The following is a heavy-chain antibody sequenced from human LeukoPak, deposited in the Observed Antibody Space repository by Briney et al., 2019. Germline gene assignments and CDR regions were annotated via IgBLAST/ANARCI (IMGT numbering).Heavy chain of an antibody. Sequence: GGSLRLSCAASGFTFSNYYMDWVRQAPGKGLVWVSRINSDGGSISYADSVKGRFTISRDNAKNTLYPQMNSLRAEDTAVYYCAREGIGYTFFTDWGQGTLVTVSS. CDR2: INSDGGSI. CDR3: AREGIGYTFFTD. J-gene: IGHJ4*02. D-gene: IGHD5-24*01. CDR1: GFTFSNYY. V-gene: IGHV3-74*01.